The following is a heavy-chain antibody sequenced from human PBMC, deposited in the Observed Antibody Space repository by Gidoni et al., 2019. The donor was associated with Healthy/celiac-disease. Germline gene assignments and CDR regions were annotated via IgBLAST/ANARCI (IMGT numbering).Heavy chain of an antibody. J-gene: IGHJ6*02. CDR2: IIPIFGTA. V-gene: IGHV1-69*01. D-gene: IGHD2-15*01. CDR3: ARGVRYCSGGSCYSNTNYYYYYGMDV. CDR1: GGTFRSYA. Sequence: QVQLVQSGAVVKKPGSSVKVSCKASGGTFRSYALSWVRQAPGQGLEWMGGIIPIFGTANYAQKFQGRGTITADESTSTAYMELSSLRSEDTAVYYCARGVRYCSGGSCYSNTNYYYYYGMDVWGQGTTVTVSS.